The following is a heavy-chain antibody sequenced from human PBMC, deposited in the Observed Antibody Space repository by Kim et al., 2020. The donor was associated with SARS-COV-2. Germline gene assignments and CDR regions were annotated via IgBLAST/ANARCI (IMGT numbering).Heavy chain of an antibody. CDR3: ARDRKLAARGRPSSAFDI. CDR1: GYTFTSYA. J-gene: IGHJ3*02. Sequence: ASVKVSCKASGYTFTSYAMHWVRQAPGQRLEWMGWINAGNGNTKYSQKFQGRVTITRDTSASTAYMELSSLRSEDTAVYYCARDRKLAARGRPSSAFDIWGQGTMVTVSS. V-gene: IGHV1-3*01. CDR2: INAGNGNT. D-gene: IGHD6-6*01.